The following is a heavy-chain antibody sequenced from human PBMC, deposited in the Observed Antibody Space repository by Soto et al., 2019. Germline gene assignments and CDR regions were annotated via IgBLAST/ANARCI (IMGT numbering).Heavy chain of an antibody. CDR3: ARDRGAVTGQYFDY. J-gene: IGHJ4*02. V-gene: IGHV3-11*05. D-gene: IGHD6-19*01. Sequence: QVQLEESGEGLSNLEGPLRLSFEPSGFPFSAVTIAWFRQAPNKGLEYISYISSSGTSANYADSVKGRFTISRDNAKNSLYLQMNSLRAEDTAVYYCARDRGAVTGQYFDYWGQGALVTVSS. CDR1: GFPFSAVT. CDR2: ISSSGTSA.